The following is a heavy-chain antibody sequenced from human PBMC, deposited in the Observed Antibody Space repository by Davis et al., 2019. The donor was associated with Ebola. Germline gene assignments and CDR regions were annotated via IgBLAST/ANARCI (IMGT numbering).Heavy chain of an antibody. CDR2: IYSGGST. CDR1: GFTVSSNY. CDR3: AREALNCSGGSCYWAFDI. D-gene: IGHD2-15*01. V-gene: IGHV3-53*01. J-gene: IGHJ3*02. Sequence: PGGSLRLSCAASGFTVSSNYMSWVRQAPGKGLEWVSVIYSGGSTYYADSVKGRFTISRHNSKNTLYLQMNSLRAEDTAVYYCAREALNCSGGSCYWAFDIWGQGTMVTVSS.